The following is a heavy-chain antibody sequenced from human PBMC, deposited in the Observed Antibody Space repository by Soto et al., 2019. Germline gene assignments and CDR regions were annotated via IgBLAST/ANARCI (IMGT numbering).Heavy chain of an antibody. CDR1: GGTFSSYA. V-gene: IGHV1-69*13. Sequence: SVKVSCKASGGTFSSYAISWVRQAPGQGLEWMGGIIPIFGTANYAQKFQGRVTITADESTSTAYMELSSLRSEDTAVYYCARFSTVTTTFDYWGQGTLVTVSS. D-gene: IGHD4-17*01. CDR3: ARFSTVTTTFDY. J-gene: IGHJ4*02. CDR2: IIPIFGTA.